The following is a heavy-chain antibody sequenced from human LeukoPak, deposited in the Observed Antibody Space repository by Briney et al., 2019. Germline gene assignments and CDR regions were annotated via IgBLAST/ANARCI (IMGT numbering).Heavy chain of an antibody. D-gene: IGHD1-1*01. V-gene: IGHV1-69*05. J-gene: IGHJ6*04. CDR3: ARDSGTTGTWDV. CDR2: IIPIFGTA. CDR1: GGTFSSYA. Sequence: SVKVSCKASGGTFSSYAISWVRQPPGQGLEWMGGIIPIFGTANYAQKFQGRVTITTDESTSTAYMELSSPRSEDTAVYYCARDSGTTGTWDVWGKGTTVSVSS.